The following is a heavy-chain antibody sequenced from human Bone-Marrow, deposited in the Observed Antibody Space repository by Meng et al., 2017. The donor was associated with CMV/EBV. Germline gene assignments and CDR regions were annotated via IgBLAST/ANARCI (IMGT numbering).Heavy chain of an antibody. J-gene: IGHJ4*02. CDR3: AGTISTNCCTFDY. V-gene: IGHV4-31*02. CDR1: GGSISSSGHS. Sequence: VSGGSISSSGHSWTWLRQHPGKSLEWIGYIYYSGTTYYNPSLQSRLSMSVDTSENQFSLNLNSVTAADTAIYYCAGTISTNCCTFDYWGQGILVTVSS. D-gene: IGHD2-2*01. CDR2: IYYSGTT.